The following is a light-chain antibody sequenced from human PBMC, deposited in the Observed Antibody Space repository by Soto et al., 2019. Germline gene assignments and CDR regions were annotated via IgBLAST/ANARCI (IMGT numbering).Light chain of an antibody. Sequence: DVQLTQSPSSLSASIGDRVTITCRASQTISNYVNWYQHKPGQVPKVLIHGTSILQNGAPSRFSGSGSGTDFTLTISSLQAEDFATYYCQQSARAPITFGQGTRLDFK. CDR3: QQSARAPIT. J-gene: IGKJ5*01. V-gene: IGKV1-39*01. CDR2: GTS. CDR1: QTISNY.